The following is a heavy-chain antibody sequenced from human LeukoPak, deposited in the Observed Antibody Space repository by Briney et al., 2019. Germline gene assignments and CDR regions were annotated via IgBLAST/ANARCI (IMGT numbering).Heavy chain of an antibody. CDR1: GASMNNYY. D-gene: IGHD1-26*01. Sequence: PSETLSLTCTVSGASMNNYYWSWIRQSPDKGLEGLGFVFSRGTTNLNPSFKSRLIMSIDTSKNQFSLRLSSVTAADTAVYFCARSWAAKWELPGQFDSWGQGRLVSVSS. CDR2: VFSRGTT. V-gene: IGHV4-4*07. CDR3: ARSWAAKWELPGQFDS. J-gene: IGHJ4*02.